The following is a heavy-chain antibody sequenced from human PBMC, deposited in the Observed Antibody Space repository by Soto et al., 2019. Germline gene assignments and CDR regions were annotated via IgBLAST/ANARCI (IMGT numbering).Heavy chain of an antibody. D-gene: IGHD2-8*01. CDR2: IFHSGRS. J-gene: IGHJ6*02. Sequence: SETRSVTCGGSGDSITRGYYWGWIRRPPGKGLEWSGEIFHSGRSFYNPSLKRRVTTSVDTSKNQFSLDLNSVTAADTAVYYCARDHLDQRPTNAYYYGMDVWGQANTVT. CDR1: GDSITRGYY. CDR3: ARDHLDQRPTNAYYYGMDV. V-gene: IGHV4-38-2*01.